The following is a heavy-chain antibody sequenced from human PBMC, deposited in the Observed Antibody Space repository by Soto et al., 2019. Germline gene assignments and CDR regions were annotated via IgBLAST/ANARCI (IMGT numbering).Heavy chain of an antibody. Sequence: LSLTCAVYGGSFSDYYWSWIRQPPGKGLEWIGEINHSGSTNYNPSLKSRVTISVDTSKNQFSLKLSSVTAADTAVYYCARPVPAARTLGWLDPWGQGTLVTVSS. V-gene: IGHV4-34*01. J-gene: IGHJ5*02. D-gene: IGHD2-2*01. CDR1: GGSFSDYY. CDR3: ARPVPAARTLGWLDP. CDR2: INHSGST.